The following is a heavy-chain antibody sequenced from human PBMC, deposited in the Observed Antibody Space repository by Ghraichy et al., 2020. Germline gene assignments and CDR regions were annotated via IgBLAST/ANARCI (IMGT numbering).Heavy chain of an antibody. CDR3: AKGSSRSGYYYYGMDV. Sequence: GGSLRLSCAASGFTFSSYAMSWVRKAPGKVLEWVSAISGSGGSTYYADSVKGGSTISRDNTKNTLYLQMNSLRAEDTAVYYCAKGSSRSGYYYYGMDVWGQGTTVTVSS. D-gene: IGHD6-19*01. V-gene: IGHV3-23*01. J-gene: IGHJ6*02. CDR2: ISGSGGST. CDR1: GFTFSSYA.